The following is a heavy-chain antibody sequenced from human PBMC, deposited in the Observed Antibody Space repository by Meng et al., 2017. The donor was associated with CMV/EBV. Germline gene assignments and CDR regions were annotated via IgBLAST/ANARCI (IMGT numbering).Heavy chain of an antibody. CDR3: ARGPLGEYSNYDAP. CDR2: INPNSGGT. D-gene: IGHD4-11*01. Sequence: GRRVKSGGEVTKPGASVKVSSKASEDTFTGYYKHWGRQAPGQGLEWRGWINPNSGGTNYAQKFQGRVTMTRDTSISTAYMELSRLRSDDTAVYYCARGPLGEYSNYDAPWGQGTLVTVSS. V-gene: IGHV1-2*02. CDR1: EDTFTGYY. J-gene: IGHJ5*02.